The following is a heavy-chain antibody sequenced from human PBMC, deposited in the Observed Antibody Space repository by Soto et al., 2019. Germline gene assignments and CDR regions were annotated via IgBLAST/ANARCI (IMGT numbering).Heavy chain of an antibody. V-gene: IGHV4-30-4*08. D-gene: IGHD3-10*02. J-gene: IGHJ4*02. Sequence: SETLSLTCAASGGSISSHDYYWSWIRQHPAKGLEWIGYIHNSGVTYYNPSLKSRVTISVDTSKNQFSLKLSSVTAADTAVYYCARDVRGSYFDYWGQGTLVTVSS. CDR2: IHNSGVT. CDR1: GGSISSHDYY. CDR3: ARDVRGSYFDY.